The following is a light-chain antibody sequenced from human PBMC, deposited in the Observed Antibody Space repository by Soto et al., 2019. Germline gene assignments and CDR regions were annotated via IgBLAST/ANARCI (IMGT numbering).Light chain of an antibody. V-gene: IGLV3-21*02. J-gene: IGLJ1*01. CDR3: LVWDSRSEHYV. CDR2: DDS. Sequence: SYDLTQSPSVSVAPGQTVSITCGGYNIGSKSVHWYQQKPGQAPVLVVYDDSDRRSGIPERFSGSNSGNTATLTTTRVEAGDEADYHCLVWDSRSEHYVFGTGTKVTVL. CDR1: NIGSKS.